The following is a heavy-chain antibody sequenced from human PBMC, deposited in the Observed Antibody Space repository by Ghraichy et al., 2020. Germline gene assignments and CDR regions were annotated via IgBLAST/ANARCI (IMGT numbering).Heavy chain of an antibody. CDR3: AAELYNDGCCHFDY. Sequence: SVKVSCKASGFSFSSSAFQWVRQARGQRLEWVAWTVVGSGDTQYAENHQERVTVTSDRSTGTVYMDLRSLTFEDTAVYYCAAELYNDGCCHFDYWGQGTLVTVSS. CDR2: TVVGSGDT. CDR1: GFSFSSSA. D-gene: IGHD2-2*03. J-gene: IGHJ4*02. V-gene: IGHV1-58*01.